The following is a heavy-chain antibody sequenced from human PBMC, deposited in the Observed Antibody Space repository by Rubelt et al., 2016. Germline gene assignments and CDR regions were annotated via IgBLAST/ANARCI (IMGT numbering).Heavy chain of an antibody. CDR1: GGSFSGYY. CDR3: ARAETDLLFLGLSYWPPKS. CDR2: ITHSGST. D-gene: IGHD3-10*01. V-gene: IGHV4-34*01. Sequence: QVQLQQWGAGLLKPSETLSLTCAVYGGSFSGYYWSWIRQPPGKGLEWIGEITHSGSTNYIPALKSRVTISADTSKNQFSRRLTSVTAADTAVYYCARAETDLLFLGLSYWPPKSWGQGTLVTVSS. J-gene: IGHJ5*02.